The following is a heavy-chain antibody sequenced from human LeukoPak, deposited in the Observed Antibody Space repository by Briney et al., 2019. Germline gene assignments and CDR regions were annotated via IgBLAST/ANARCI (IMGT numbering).Heavy chain of an antibody. CDR2: MYYSGGS. V-gene: IGHV4-59*08. J-gene: IGHJ5*02. D-gene: IGHD3-16*01. CDR1: GGSISSHY. CDR3: ARHELSGLITPETPLDP. Sequence: SETLSLTCTVSGGSISSHYWSWIRQPPGKGLEWIGYMYYSGGSNYSPSLKSRVTISIDTSKNQLSLKLRSVTAADTAMYYCARHELSGLITPETPLDPWGQGTLVIVSS.